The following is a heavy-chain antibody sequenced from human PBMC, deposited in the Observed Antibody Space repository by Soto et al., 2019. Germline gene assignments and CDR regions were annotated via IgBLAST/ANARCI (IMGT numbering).Heavy chain of an antibody. CDR1: GFSLSTGGMC. Sequence: SGPTLVNPTQTLTLTCTFSGFSLSTGGMCVSWIRQPPGKALEWLALIDWDDDKYYSTSLKTRLTISKDTSKNQVVLTMTNMDPVDTATYYCARGVGDLLWKARPYYFDYWGQGTLVTV. CDR2: IDWDDDK. V-gene: IGHV2-70*01. CDR3: ARGVGDLLWKARPYYFDY. D-gene: IGHD3-10*01. J-gene: IGHJ4*02.